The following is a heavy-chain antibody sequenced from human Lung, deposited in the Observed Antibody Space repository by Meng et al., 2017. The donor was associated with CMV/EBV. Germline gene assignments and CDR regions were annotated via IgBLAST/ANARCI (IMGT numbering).Heavy chain of an antibody. CDR3: AREGTNSYYFDY. CDR1: GDSTSSGESY. V-gene: IGHV4-30-4*01. D-gene: IGHD1-14*01. Sequence: VSGDSTSSGESYWSWIRQRPGKGLEWIGYIYGSGSTSYNPSLESRVTISVDTSKNQFSLKVMSVTAADTAVYYCAREGTNSYYFDYWGQGTLVTVSS. J-gene: IGHJ4*02. CDR2: IYGSGST.